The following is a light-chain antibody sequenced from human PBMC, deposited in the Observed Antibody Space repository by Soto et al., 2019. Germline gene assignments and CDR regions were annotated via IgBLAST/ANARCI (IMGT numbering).Light chain of an antibody. Sequence: ETVMTQSPATLSVSPGERATLSCRASQSVNSNLAWYQQKLGQAPRVLIYGASTRATGIPDRFSGSGSGTEFILTISSLQSEDFAVYYCQQRQYWPPITFGQGTRLEIK. V-gene: IGKV3-15*01. CDR1: QSVNSN. CDR2: GAS. J-gene: IGKJ5*01. CDR3: QQRQYWPPIT.